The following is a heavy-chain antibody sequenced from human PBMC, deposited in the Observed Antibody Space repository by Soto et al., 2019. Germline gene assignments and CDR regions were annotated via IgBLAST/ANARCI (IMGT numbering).Heavy chain of an antibody. V-gene: IGHV4-30-2*01. CDR2: IYHSGSA. CDR3: ARDLREVEYWYFDL. D-gene: IGHD1-26*01. Sequence: QLQLQESGSGLVKPSQTLSLTCAVSGGSISSGGYSWSWIRQPPGKGLEWIGYIYHSGSAYYNPSLKSLVTISVDRSKNQCSLKLSSVTAADTAVYYCARDLREVEYWYFDLWGRGTLVTVSS. CDR1: GGSISSGGYS. J-gene: IGHJ2*01.